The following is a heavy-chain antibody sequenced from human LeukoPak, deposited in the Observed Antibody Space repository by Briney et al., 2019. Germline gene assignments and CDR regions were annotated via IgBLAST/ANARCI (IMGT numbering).Heavy chain of an antibody. CDR3: AREIDRDDYNRFFDY. V-gene: IGHV1-3*01. CDR1: GYSFSTYT. J-gene: IGHJ4*02. Sequence: ASVKVSCKASGYSFSTYTMNWVRQAPGQRLEWMGWINAGNGNTKYSQKFRGRVTITRDTSASTAYMEMRSLRSEGTAVYYCAREIDRDDYNRFFDYWGQGTLVTVSS. CDR2: INAGNGNT. D-gene: IGHD5-24*01.